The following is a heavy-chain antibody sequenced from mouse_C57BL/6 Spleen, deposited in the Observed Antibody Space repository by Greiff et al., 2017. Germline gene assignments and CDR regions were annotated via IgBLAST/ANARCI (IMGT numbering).Heavy chain of an antibody. CDR2: ISNLAESI. D-gene: IGHD2-2*01. V-gene: IGHV5-15*01. CDR3: ASKGCYGYDRDWYFDV. Sequence: EVKLVESGGGLAQPGGSLKLSCEASGFTFSDYGMAWVRQAPRKGPEWVAFISNLAESIYYADTVTGRFTISRENAKNTLYPEMSSLRSEDTAMYYCASKGCYGYDRDWYFDVWGTGTTVTVSS. J-gene: IGHJ1*03. CDR1: GFTFSDYG.